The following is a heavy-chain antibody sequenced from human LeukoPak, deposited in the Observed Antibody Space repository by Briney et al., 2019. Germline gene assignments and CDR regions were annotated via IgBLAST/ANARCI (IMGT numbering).Heavy chain of an antibody. CDR3: ATGRWYGEFAGSGFDD. Sequence: GGSLRLSCAASGFTFSSYAMSWVRQAPGKGLEWVSAISGSGGSTYYADSVKGRFTISRDNSKNTLYLQMNSLRVEDTAVYYCATGRWYGEFAGSGFDDWGQGILVTVSS. J-gene: IGHJ4*02. V-gene: IGHV3-23*01. D-gene: IGHD3-10*01. CDR1: GFTFSSYA. CDR2: ISGSGGST.